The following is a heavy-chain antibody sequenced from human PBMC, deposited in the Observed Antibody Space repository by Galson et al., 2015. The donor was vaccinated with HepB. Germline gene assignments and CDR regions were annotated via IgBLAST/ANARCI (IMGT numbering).Heavy chain of an antibody. CDR1: GYSFTNYW. D-gene: IGHD1-26*01. CDR2: IDPVDSNT. V-gene: IGHV5-51*01. J-gene: IGHJ6*02. Sequence: QSGAEVKKPGESLKISCKGTGYSFTNYWIAWVRQMPGKGLEWMGLIDPVDSNTRYSPSFQGQVTISADKSICTAYLQWTSLRASDTAMYYCARHPPGGRGMDVWGQGTTVTVSS. CDR3: ARHPPGGRGMDV.